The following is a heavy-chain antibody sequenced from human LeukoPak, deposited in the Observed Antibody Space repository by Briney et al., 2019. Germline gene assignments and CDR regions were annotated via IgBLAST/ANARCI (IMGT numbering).Heavy chain of an antibody. CDR3: ASGATLISD. CDR2: IKQDGSEK. D-gene: IGHD1-26*01. V-gene: IGHV3-7*01. CDR1: GFTFSSYA. Sequence: PGGSLRLSCAASGFTFSSYAMSWVRQAPGKGLEWVANIKQDGSEKNYVDSVKGRFTISRDNAKNSLYLQMNSLRAEDTAVYYCASGATLISDWGQGTTVTVSS. J-gene: IGHJ6*02.